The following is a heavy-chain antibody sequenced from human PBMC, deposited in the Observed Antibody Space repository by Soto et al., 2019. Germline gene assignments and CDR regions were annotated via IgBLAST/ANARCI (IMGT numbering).Heavy chain of an antibody. CDR1: GFTVSNNY. J-gene: IGHJ4*02. V-gene: IGHV3-23*01. CDR3: AKDDVSGDGLWLVSD. CDR2: ITGSGLTI. D-gene: IGHD2-21*02. Sequence: AGGSLRLSCAASGFTVSNNYMSWVRQAPGKGLEWVSGITGSGLTIEHSASVKGRFTISRDNSKNTVYLQMNSLRAEDTAIYYCAKDDVSGDGLWLVSDWGQGTPVTVSS.